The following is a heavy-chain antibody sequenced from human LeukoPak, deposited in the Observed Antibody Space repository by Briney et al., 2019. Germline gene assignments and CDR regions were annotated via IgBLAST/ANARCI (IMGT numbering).Heavy chain of an antibody. V-gene: IGHV3-21*01. Sequence: GGSLRLSCAASGFTFSSYSMNWVRQAPGKGLEWVSSISGSSSYIYYADSVKGRFTISRDNAKNSLYLQMNSLRAEDTAVYYCARDQVYSGYDFFDYWGQGTLVTVSS. J-gene: IGHJ4*02. CDR2: ISGSSSYI. D-gene: IGHD5-12*01. CDR1: GFTFSSYS. CDR3: ARDQVYSGYDFFDY.